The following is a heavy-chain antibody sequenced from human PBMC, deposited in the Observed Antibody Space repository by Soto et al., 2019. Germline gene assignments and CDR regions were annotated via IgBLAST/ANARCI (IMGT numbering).Heavy chain of an antibody. Sequence: SGTLSLTCTVSGDSISSYFWSWIRQPPGKGLEWIGCVYHSGSTNYSPSLKRRVSISVDTSKNQFSLRLTSVTAADTDVYYCARTYSSSYSRYTVYYGMEVWCQGPTVT. CDR2: VYHSGST. D-gene: IGHD3-16*02. V-gene: IGHV4-59*01. CDR1: GDSISSYF. CDR3: ARTYSSSYSRYTVYYGMEV. J-gene: IGHJ6*02.